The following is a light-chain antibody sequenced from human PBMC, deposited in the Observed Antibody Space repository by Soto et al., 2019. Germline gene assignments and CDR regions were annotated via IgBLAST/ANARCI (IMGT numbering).Light chain of an antibody. V-gene: IGKV1-27*01. CDR1: QGISNY. CDR2: AAS. CDR3: QKYNSAPHT. J-gene: IGKJ2*01. Sequence: DIQMTQSPSSLSASVGDRVTITCRASQGISNYLAWYQQKPGKVPKLLIYAASTLQSGVPSRVSGSGSGTDLTLTISSLQPYDVATYYWQKYNSAPHTFGQGTKLEIK.